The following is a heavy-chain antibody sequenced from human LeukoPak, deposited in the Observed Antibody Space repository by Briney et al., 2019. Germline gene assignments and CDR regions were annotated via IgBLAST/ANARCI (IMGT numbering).Heavy chain of an antibody. J-gene: IGHJ4*02. CDR1: GFTFSSYS. CDR2: ISSSSSTI. D-gene: IGHD6-13*01. CDR3: ARDPTPAAGTPC. V-gene: IGHV3-48*01. Sequence: PGGSLRLSCAASGFTFSSYSMNWVRQAPGRGRGGVSYISSSSSTIYYADSVKGRFTISRDNAKNSLYLQMNSLRAEDTAVYYCARDPTPAAGTPCWGQGTLVTVSS.